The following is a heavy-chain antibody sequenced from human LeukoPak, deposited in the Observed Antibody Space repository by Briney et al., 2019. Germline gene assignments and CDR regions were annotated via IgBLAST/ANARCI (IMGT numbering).Heavy chain of an antibody. CDR2: INHSGST. D-gene: IGHD2-2*01. CDR3: ASGEYQLLNYFDY. CDR1: GGSFSGYY. V-gene: IGHV4-34*01. Sequence: AETLSLTCAVYGGSFSGYYWSWIRQPPGKGLEWMGEINHSGSTNYNPSLKSRVTISVDTSKNQFPLKLSSVTAADTAVYYCASGEYQLLNYFDYWGQGTLVTVSS. J-gene: IGHJ4*02.